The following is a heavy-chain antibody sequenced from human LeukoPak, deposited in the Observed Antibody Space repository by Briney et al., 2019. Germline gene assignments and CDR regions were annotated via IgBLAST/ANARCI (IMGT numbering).Heavy chain of an antibody. V-gene: IGHV3-23*01. J-gene: IGHJ4*02. CDR3: AKEASSGPLDY. D-gene: IGHD2-15*01. CDR1: GFTFSTYA. Sequence: QPGGSLRLSCAASGFTFSTYAMSWVRQAPGKGLEWVSGISVSGGGTYYADSVKGRFTISRDNSRNTLYLQMSSLRVEDTAIYYCAKEASSGPLDYWGQGTLVTVSS. CDR2: ISVSGGGT.